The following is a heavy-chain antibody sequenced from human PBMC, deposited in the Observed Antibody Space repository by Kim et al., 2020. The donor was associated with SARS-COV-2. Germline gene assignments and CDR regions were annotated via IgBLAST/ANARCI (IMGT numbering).Heavy chain of an antibody. CDR2: INPDNGNT. V-gene: IGHV1-18*01. D-gene: IGHD2-2*02. CDR1: GYMFATYG. J-gene: IGHJ6*01. Sequence: ASVKVSCKASGYMFATYGITWVRQAPGQGLEWMGWINPDNGNTKLPEKVQNRVTMTTDTSASTAYLELRSLTSDDTAVYYCARLVVEPAAKPRYYFYAM. CDR3: ARLVVEPAAKPRYYFYAM.